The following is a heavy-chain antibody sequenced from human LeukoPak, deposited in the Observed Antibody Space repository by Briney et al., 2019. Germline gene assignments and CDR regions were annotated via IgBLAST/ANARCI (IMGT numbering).Heavy chain of an antibody. D-gene: IGHD3-22*01. CDR1: GGSFSGYY. V-gene: IGHV4-34*01. CDR3: ARGRTWAMIVVVKGPYYFDY. Sequence: DPSETLSLTCAVYGGSFSGYYWSWIRQPPGKGLEWIGEINHSGSTNYNPSLKSRVTISVDTSKNQFSLKLSSVTAADTAVYYCARGRTWAMIVVVKGPYYFDYWGQGTLVTVSS. CDR2: INHSGST. J-gene: IGHJ4*02.